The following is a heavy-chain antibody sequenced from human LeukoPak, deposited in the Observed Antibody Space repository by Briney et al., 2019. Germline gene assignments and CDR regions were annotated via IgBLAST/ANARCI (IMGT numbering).Heavy chain of an antibody. J-gene: IGHJ4*02. CDR1: GFTFSSYW. CDR3: ARDGSTSYFDY. Sequence: PGGSLRLSCAASGFTFSSYWMSWVRQAPGKGLEWVANIKQDGSEKYYVDSVKGRFTISTDNSKNSLYLQMNSLRAEDTAVYYCARDGSTSYFDYWGQGTLVTVSS. V-gene: IGHV3-7*01. CDR2: IKQDGSEK. D-gene: IGHD1-26*01.